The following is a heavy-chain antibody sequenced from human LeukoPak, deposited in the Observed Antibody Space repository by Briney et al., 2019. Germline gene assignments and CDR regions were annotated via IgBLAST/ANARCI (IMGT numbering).Heavy chain of an antibody. D-gene: IGHD6-19*01. CDR1: GYTFTSYG. J-gene: IGHJ4*02. V-gene: IGHV1-24*01. CDR3: ATLSSGWSYAMLNFDN. Sequence: GASVKVSCKASGYTFTSYGISWVRQAPGKGLDWMGGFDPEDGETIYAQKFQGRVTMTEDTSADTAYMELSSLRSEDTAVYYCATLSSGWSYAMLNFDNWGQGTLVTVSS. CDR2: FDPEDGET.